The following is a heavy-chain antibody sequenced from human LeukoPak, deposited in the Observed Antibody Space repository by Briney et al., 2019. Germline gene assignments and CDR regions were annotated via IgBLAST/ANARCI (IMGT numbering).Heavy chain of an antibody. CDR1: GFTFSSYG. CDR2: ISYDGSNN. Sequence: QPGRSLRLSCAASGFTFSSYGMHWVRQAPGKGLEWVAVISYDGSNNYYAASVQGRFTISRDNSKNTLYPQMNSLRAEDTAVYYCARGNDIYYFDYWGQGTLVTVSS. V-gene: IGHV3-30*03. CDR3: ARGNDIYYFDY. D-gene: IGHD3-9*01. J-gene: IGHJ4*02.